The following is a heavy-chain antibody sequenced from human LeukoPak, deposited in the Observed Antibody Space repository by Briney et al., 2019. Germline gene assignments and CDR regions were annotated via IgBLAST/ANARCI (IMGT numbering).Heavy chain of an antibody. V-gene: IGHV1-18*01. J-gene: IGHJ3*02. CDR1: GYTFTSYG. Sequence: ASVKVSCKASGYTFTSYGISWVRQAPGQGLEWMGWISACNGNTNYAQKLQGRVTMTTDTSTSTAYMELRSLRSDDTAVYYCARDMGYCSGGSCYVFDAFDIWGQGTMVTVSS. CDR3: ARDMGYCSGGSCYVFDAFDI. D-gene: IGHD2-15*01. CDR2: ISACNGNT.